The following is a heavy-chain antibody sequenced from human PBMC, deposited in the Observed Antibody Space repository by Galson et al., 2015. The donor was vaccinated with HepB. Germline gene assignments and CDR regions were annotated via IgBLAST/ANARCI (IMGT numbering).Heavy chain of an antibody. D-gene: IGHD2-15*01. CDR1: GYTFTSYY. V-gene: IGHV1-46*01. Sequence: SVKVSCKASGYTFTSYYMHWVRQAPGQGLEWMGIINPSGGSTSYAQKFQGRVTMTRDTSTSTVYMELSSLRSEDTAVYYCASDVVVVVAATPRAYYYYGMDVWGQGTTVTVSS. J-gene: IGHJ6*02. CDR3: ASDVVVVVAATPRAYYYYGMDV. CDR2: INPSGGST.